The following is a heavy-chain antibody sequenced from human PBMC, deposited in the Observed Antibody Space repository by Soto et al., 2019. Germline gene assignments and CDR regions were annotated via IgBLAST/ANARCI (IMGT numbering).Heavy chain of an antibody. D-gene: IGHD3-3*01. V-gene: IGHV1-69*06. J-gene: IGHJ4*02. Sequence: QVQLVQSGAEVKKPGSSVKVSCKASGGTFSSYAISWVRQAPGQGLEWMGGIIPIFGTANYAQKFQGRVTITADKSTSTAYMELSSVRSEDTAVYSCARQVRGIFGFDYWGQGTLVTVSS. CDR3: ARQVRGIFGFDY. CDR1: GGTFSSYA. CDR2: IIPIFGTA.